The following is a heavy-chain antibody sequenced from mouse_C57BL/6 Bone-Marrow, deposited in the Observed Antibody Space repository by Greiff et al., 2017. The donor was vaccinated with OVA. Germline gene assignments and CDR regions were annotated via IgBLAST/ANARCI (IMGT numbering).Heavy chain of an antibody. Sequence: EVQLVESEGGLVQPGSSMKLSCTASGFTFSDYYMAWVRQVPEKGLEWVANINYDGSSTYYLDSLKSRFIISRDNAKNILYLQMSSLKSEDTATYYCARVFITTVVAKDWYFDVWGTGTTVTVSS. CDR1: GFTFSDYY. D-gene: IGHD1-1*01. J-gene: IGHJ1*03. V-gene: IGHV5-16*01. CDR3: ARVFITTVVAKDWYFDV. CDR2: INYDGSST.